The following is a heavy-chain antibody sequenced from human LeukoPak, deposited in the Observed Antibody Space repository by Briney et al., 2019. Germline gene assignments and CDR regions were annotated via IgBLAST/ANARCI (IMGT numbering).Heavy chain of an antibody. Sequence: ASVKVSCKASGYTFTGYYMHWVRQAPGQGLEWMGWISPNSGGTNYAQKFQGRVTMTRDTSISTAYMELSRLRSDDTAVYYCARSDGSGSGGDYWGQGTLVTVSS. CDR3: ARSDGSGSGGDY. D-gene: IGHD3-10*01. CDR2: ISPNSGGT. V-gene: IGHV1-2*02. J-gene: IGHJ4*02. CDR1: GYTFTGYY.